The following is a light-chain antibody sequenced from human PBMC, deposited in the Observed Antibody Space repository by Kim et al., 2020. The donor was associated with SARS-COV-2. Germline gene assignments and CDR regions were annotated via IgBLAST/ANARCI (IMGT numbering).Light chain of an antibody. V-gene: IGKV3-15*01. Sequence: CPGERATLSCRASQRVSSNLAWYQQKPGQAPRLLIYGASTRATGIPARFSGSGSGTEFTLTISSLQSEDFAVYYCQQYNNWPPITFGGGTKVDIK. CDR3: QQYNNWPPIT. CDR2: GAS. J-gene: IGKJ4*01. CDR1: QRVSSN.